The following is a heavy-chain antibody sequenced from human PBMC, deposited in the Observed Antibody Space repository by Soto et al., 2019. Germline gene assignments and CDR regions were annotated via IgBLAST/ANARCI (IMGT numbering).Heavy chain of an antibody. CDR3: ASVAFGTIDY. CDR1: NYCISSGYY. V-gene: IGHV4-38-2*02. CDR2: MYHSGTT. J-gene: IGHJ4*02. D-gene: IGHD1-1*01. Sequence: SETLSLTCTVSNYCISSGYYWGWIRQSPGEGLEWIVSMYHSGTTYYNPSLKSRVTISIDTSKNQFSLKLTSVTSADTAVYFCASVAFGTIDYRRQGTLVTVSS.